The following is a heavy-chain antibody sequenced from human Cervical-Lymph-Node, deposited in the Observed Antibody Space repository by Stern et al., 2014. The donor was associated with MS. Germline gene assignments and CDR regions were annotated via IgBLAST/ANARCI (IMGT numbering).Heavy chain of an antibody. CDR1: GFSFNGSA. Sequence: VQLVESGGGLVQPGGSLKLSCAASGFSFNGSAMHWVRQAPGKGLEWVGRIRSRVNNYATAYGASVKGRFTLSRDDLTNTAYLQMDGLKTEDTAVYYCATPVEIGSWGRGTLVIVSS. CDR3: ATPVEIGS. D-gene: IGHD5-24*01. J-gene: IGHJ4*02. V-gene: IGHV3-73*01. CDR2: IRSRVNNYAT.